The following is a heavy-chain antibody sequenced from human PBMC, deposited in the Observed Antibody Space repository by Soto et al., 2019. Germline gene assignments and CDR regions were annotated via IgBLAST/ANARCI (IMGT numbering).Heavy chain of an antibody. J-gene: IGHJ6*03. V-gene: IGHV1-18*01. CDR3: ARSRIIAAAGNYYYMDV. D-gene: IGHD6-13*01. CDR1: GYTFTNYG. Sequence: QVQLVQSGAEVKKPGASVKVSCKASGYTFTNYGISWVRQAPGQGLEWMGWISAYNGNTNYAQKLQGRVTMTTDTAASTAYMELRSLRSDDTAVYYCARSRIIAAAGNYYYMDVWGKGTPVTVSS. CDR2: ISAYNGNT.